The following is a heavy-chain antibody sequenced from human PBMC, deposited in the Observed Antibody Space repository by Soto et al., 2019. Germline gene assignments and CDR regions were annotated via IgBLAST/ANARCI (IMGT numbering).Heavy chain of an antibody. D-gene: IGHD4-17*01. V-gene: IGHV4-59*08. J-gene: IGHJ4*02. CDR2: IFDSGNA. CDR3: ARHRRTTVAKFYFDN. CDR1: GGSINSYC. Sequence: QVQLQESGPGLVKPSETLSLTCTVSGGSINSYCWSWIRQPPGKGLEWIAYIFDSGNANYNPSLKSRVTISVDTSTTQFSLKLTSVTAADTAVYYCARHRRTTVAKFYFDNWGQGALVTVSS.